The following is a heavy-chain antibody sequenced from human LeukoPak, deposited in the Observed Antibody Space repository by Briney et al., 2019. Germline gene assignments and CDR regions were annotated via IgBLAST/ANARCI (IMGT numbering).Heavy chain of an antibody. V-gene: IGHV3-23*01. CDR1: GFTFSSYA. CDR3: ARVPTTGFWSNSYTYYFDH. CDR2: ISGSGGST. Sequence: QPGGSLRLSCAASGFTFSSYAMSWVRQAPGKGLEWVSGISGSGGSTYYADSVKGRFTISRDNANNSLYLQMNSLRVEDTAIYYCARVPTTGFWSNSYTYYFDHWGKGTLVTVSS. D-gene: IGHD3-3*01. J-gene: IGHJ4*02.